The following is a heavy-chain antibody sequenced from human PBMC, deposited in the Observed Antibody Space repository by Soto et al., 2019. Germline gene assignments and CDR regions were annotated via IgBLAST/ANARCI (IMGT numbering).Heavy chain of an antibody. Sequence: QVQLVQPGAEVKKPGASVKFSCKASGYIFTNLYIHWVRQAPGQGLEWIGIINPNGGSTNYAQNFQGRVTMTRDTSKGTVYLDLSRLRSEDTAVYYCTRGLASGDYWGQGTLITVSS. D-gene: IGHD6-6*01. V-gene: IGHV1-46*03. CDR3: TRGLASGDY. CDR1: GYIFTNLY. CDR2: INPNGGST. J-gene: IGHJ4*02.